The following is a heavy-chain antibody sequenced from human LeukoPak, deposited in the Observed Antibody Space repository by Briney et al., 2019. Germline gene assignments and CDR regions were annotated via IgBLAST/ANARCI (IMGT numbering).Heavy chain of an antibody. CDR2: INPNSGGT. V-gene: IGHV1-2*02. D-gene: IGHD3-10*01. CDR3: ARDLSYYGSGSYYFDY. CDR1: GYTFTGYY. Sequence: ASVKVSCKASGYTFTGYYIHWVRQAPGQGLEWMGWINPNSGGTNYAQNFQGRVAMTRDTSISTAYMELCRLRSDDAAIYYCARDLSYYGSGSYYFDYWGQGTLVTVSS. J-gene: IGHJ4*02.